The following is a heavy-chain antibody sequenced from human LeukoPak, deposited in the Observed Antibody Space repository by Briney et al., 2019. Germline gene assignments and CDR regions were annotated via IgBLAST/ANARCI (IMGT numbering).Heavy chain of an antibody. J-gene: IGHJ4*02. CDR3: AREEYGDYSSVY. CDR1: GGSISSGDYY. D-gene: IGHD4-17*01. Sequence: PSQTLSLTCTVSGGSISSGDYYGSGIRQPPGKGLEGIGYIYYSGSTYYNPSLKSRVTISVDTSKNQFSLKLSSVTAADTAVYYCAREEYGDYSSVYWGQGTLVTVSS. V-gene: IGHV4-30-4*01. CDR2: IYYSGST.